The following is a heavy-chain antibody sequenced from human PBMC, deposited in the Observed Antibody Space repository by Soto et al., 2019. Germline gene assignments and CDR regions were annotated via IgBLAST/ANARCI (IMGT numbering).Heavy chain of an antibody. CDR1: GGSLSNYA. J-gene: IGHJ4*02. Sequence: VQVVQSGAVVKSPGSSVKISCKPSGGSLSNYALSWVRQAPGQGLEWMGGIIPVSGTTKYAQMFEGRLMMTVDESTTTAYMELSGLRYEDTAISYCARGGRWDSLSSASATFDYWGQGTLVTVSS. CDR3: ARGGRWDSLSSASATFDY. D-gene: IGHD1-26*01. CDR2: IIPVSGTT. V-gene: IGHV1-69*12.